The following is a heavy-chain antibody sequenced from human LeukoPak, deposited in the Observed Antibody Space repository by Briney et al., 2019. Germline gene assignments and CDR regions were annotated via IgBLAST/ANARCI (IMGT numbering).Heavy chain of an antibody. D-gene: IGHD3-22*01. CDR1: GGTFSSYA. Sequence: SVKVSCKASGGTFSSYAISWVRQAPGQGLEWMGGIIPILGIANYAQKFQGRVTITAGKSTSTAYMELSSLRSEDTAVYYCAYLPGYYDSSGYYHPWGQGTLITVSS. V-gene: IGHV1-69*04. J-gene: IGHJ4*02. CDR3: AYLPGYYDSSGYYHP. CDR2: IIPILGIA.